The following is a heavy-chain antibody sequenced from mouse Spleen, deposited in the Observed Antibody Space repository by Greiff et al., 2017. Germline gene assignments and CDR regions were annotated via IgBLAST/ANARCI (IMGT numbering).Heavy chain of an antibody. Sequence: EVQLQQSGPELVKPGASVKISCKASGYTFTDYYMNWVKQSHGKSLEWIGDINPNNGGTSYNQKFKGKATLTVDKSSSTAYMELRSLTSEDSAVYYCARRMPGYFDVWGAGTTVTVSS. CDR3: ARRMPGYFDV. CDR2: INPNNGGT. J-gene: IGHJ1*01. CDR1: GYTFTDYY. V-gene: IGHV1-26*01.